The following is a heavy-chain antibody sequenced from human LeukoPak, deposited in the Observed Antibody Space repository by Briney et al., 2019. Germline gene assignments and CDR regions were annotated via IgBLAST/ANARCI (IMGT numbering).Heavy chain of an antibody. V-gene: IGHV3-23*01. J-gene: IGHJ4*02. CDR1: GLTFSSYG. CDR3: AKRGYYYDSSAYYYFDY. Sequence: GGSLRLSCAASGLTFSSYGMSWVRQAPGKGLEWVPTITGTGGTTYYADSVKGRFTISRDNSMDTLYLQMNSLRAEDTAVYYCAKRGYYYDSSAYYYFDYWGQGTLVTVSS. CDR2: ITGTGGTT. D-gene: IGHD3-22*01.